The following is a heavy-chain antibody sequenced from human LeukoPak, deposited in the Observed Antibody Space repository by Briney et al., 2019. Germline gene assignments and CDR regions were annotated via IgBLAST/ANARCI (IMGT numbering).Heavy chain of an antibody. Sequence: SGGSLRLSCAASGFTFRSHTINWVRQAPGKGLEWVSSISSNGYYIYYADSVKGRFTISRDNAKNSLYLQMDSLRAEDTAMYYCAREGGTYSSNLDYFDYWGQGTLVTVSS. D-gene: IGHD6-13*01. CDR2: ISSNGYYI. CDR1: GFTFRSHT. CDR3: AREGGTYSSNLDYFDY. V-gene: IGHV3-21*01. J-gene: IGHJ4*02.